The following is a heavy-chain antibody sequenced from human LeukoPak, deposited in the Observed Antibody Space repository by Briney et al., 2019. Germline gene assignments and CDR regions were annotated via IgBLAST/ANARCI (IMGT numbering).Heavy chain of an antibody. CDR1: GFSFGGYA. CDR3: ARDPITGTLGGYFDY. D-gene: IGHD1/OR15-1a*01. Sequence: GGSLRLSCTASGFSFGGYAMSWVRQAPGKGLEWVAVIWYDGSNKYYADSVKGRFTISRDNSKNTLYLQMNSLRAEDTAVYYCARDPITGTLGGYFDYWGQGTLVTVSS. J-gene: IGHJ4*02. CDR2: IWYDGSNK. V-gene: IGHV3-33*08.